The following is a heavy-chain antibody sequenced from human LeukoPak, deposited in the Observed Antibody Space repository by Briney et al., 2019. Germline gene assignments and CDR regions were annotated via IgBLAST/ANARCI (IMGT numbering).Heavy chain of an antibody. CDR3: GRDHEGSGWYGSWFDP. D-gene: IGHD6-19*01. CDR2: ISYDGSNK. Sequence: GSLRLSCAASGFTFSSYAMHWVRQAPGKGLEWVAVISYDGSNKYYADSVKGRFTISRDNSKNTLYLQMNSLRTEDTAVYYCGRDHEGSGWYGSWFDPWGQGTLVTVSS. J-gene: IGHJ5*02. V-gene: IGHV3-30-3*01. CDR1: GFTFSSYA.